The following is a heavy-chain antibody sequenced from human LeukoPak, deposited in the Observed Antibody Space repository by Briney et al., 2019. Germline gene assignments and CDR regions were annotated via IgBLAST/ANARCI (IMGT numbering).Heavy chain of an antibody. Sequence: SSETLSLTCTVSGGSISSYYWSWIRQPPGKGLEWIGYIYYSGSTTYNPSLKSRVTISVDTSKNQFSLKLSSATAADTAVYYCARDLVLAGGSYPDHWGQGTLVTVSS. CDR2: IYYSGST. J-gene: IGHJ4*02. CDR3: ARDLVLAGGSYPDH. CDR1: GGSISSYY. D-gene: IGHD1-26*01. V-gene: IGHV4-59*01.